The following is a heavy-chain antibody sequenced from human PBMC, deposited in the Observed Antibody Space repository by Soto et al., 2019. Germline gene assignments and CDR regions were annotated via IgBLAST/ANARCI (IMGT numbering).Heavy chain of an antibody. CDR2: MTADKGDT. J-gene: IGHJ4*02. D-gene: IGHD3-22*01. CDR3: ATGVRNDDSAYSPFDY. Sequence: ASVKVSCKASGYTFASYDINWVRQATGQGLEWMGWMTADKGDTEYAQKFQGRVAMTRDTSTNMAYMEWSSLRSEDTAVYYCATGVRNDDSAYSPFDYWGQGTLVTVSS. CDR1: GYTFASYD. V-gene: IGHV1-8*01.